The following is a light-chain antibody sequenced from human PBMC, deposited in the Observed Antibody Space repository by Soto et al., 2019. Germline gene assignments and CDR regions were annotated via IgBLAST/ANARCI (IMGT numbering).Light chain of an antibody. V-gene: IGKV3-11*01. J-gene: IGKJ2*01. CDR2: DAS. CDR3: QQRITCPST. CDR1: QSVSSS. Sequence: EIVLTPSPATLSLSPGESATLSCRASQSVSSSLAWYQQKAGQAPRLLIYDASNRATGIPARFSGSGSGTDFTLTISSLEPEDFAIYYCQQRITCPSTFGQGTKLEIK.